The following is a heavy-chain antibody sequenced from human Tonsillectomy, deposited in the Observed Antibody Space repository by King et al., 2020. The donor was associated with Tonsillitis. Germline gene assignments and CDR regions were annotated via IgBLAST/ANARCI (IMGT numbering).Heavy chain of an antibody. V-gene: IGHV2-5*01. CDR3: ALWIPLFDS. J-gene: IGHJ4*02. CDR1: GFSLSTSRVG. D-gene: IGHD1-1*01. CDR2: IYWNDDN. Sequence: TLKEAGPTLVKPTQTLTMTCTFSGFSLSTSRVGVGCIRQPPGKALECLALIYWNDDNRYSPSLKSRLTITKDTTKNQVVLTMTNIDPVDTSTYYCALWIPLFDSWGEGTLVTVSS.